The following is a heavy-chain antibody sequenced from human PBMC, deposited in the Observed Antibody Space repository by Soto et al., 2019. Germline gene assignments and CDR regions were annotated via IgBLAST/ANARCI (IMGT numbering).Heavy chain of an antibody. Sequence: SETLSLTCTVSGGSIGSYYWSWIRQPPGKGLEWIGYIYYSGSTNYNPSLKSRVTISVDTSKNQFSLKLSSVTAADTAVHYCARNDYGDFDAFDIWGQGTMVTVSS. V-gene: IGHV4-59*01. CDR3: ARNDYGDFDAFDI. J-gene: IGHJ3*02. CDR1: GGSIGSYY. D-gene: IGHD4-17*01. CDR2: IYYSGST.